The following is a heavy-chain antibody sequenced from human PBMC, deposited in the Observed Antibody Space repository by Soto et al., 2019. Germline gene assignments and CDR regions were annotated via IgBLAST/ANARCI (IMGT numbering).Heavy chain of an antibody. J-gene: IGHJ6*02. CDR3: ATDRGSGWYRGVYDGMDV. CDR2: IYHSGST. D-gene: IGHD6-19*01. Sequence: SETLSLTCAVSGGSISSGGYSWSWIRQPPGKGLEWIGYIYHSGSTYYNPSLKSRVTISVDRSKNQFSLKLSSVAAADTAVYYCATDRGSGWYRGVYDGMDVWGQGTTVTVSS. CDR1: GGSISSGGYS. V-gene: IGHV4-30-2*01.